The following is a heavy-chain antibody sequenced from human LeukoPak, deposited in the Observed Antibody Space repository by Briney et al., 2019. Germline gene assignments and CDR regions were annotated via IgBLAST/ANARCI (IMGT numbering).Heavy chain of an antibody. CDR1: GYTFTGYY. Sequence: ASVKVSCKASGYTFTGYYMHWVRQAPGQGLEWMGWINPNSGGTNYAQKLQGRVTMTTDTSTSTAYMELRSLRSGDTAVYYCARGDGMTTVTEFDYWGQGTLVTVSS. V-gene: IGHV1-2*02. CDR3: ARGDGMTTVTEFDY. CDR2: INPNSGGT. J-gene: IGHJ4*02. D-gene: IGHD4-17*01.